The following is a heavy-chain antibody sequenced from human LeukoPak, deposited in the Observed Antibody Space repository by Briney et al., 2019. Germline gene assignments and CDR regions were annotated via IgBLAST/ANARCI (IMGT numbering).Heavy chain of an antibody. Sequence: PGGSLRLSCAASGFTFSSYWMHWVRQAPGKGLVWVSRINSDGSSTSYADSVKGRFTISRDNAKNTLYLQMNSLRAEDTAVYYCARDLTWDYGDSNDAFDIWGQGTMVTVSS. D-gene: IGHD4-17*01. CDR2: INSDGSST. V-gene: IGHV3-74*01. CDR3: ARDLTWDYGDSNDAFDI. CDR1: GFTFSSYW. J-gene: IGHJ3*02.